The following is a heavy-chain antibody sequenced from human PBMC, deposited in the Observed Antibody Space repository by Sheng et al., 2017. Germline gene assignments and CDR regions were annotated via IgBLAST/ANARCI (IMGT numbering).Heavy chain of an antibody. D-gene: IGHD1-20*01. V-gene: IGHV4-39*07. J-gene: IGHJ4*02. Sequence: QLQLQESGPGLVKPSETLALTCTVSGGSISSSSYYWGWIRQPPGKGLEWIGSIYYSGSTYYNPSLKSRVTISVDTSKNQFSLKLSSVTAADTAVYYCARWVITGTTRYYFDYWGQGTLGTVSS. CDR3: ARWVITGTTRYYFDY. CDR2: IYYSGST. CDR1: GGSISSSSYY.